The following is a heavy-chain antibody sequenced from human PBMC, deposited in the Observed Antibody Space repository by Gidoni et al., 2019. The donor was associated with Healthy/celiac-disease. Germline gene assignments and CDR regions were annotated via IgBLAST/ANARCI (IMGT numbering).Heavy chain of an antibody. D-gene: IGHD6-13*01. J-gene: IGHJ6*03. Sequence: QVQLVESGGGVVQPGRSLRISCAASGFTFSSHGMHWVRQAPGQGLEGVAVIWYDGSNKYYADSVKGRFTISRDNSKNTLYLQMNSLRAEDTAVYYCARAGSSWYMRQHYYYYYMDVWGKGTTVTVSS. CDR1: GFTFSSHG. CDR2: IWYDGSNK. V-gene: IGHV3-33*01. CDR3: ARAGSSWYMRQHYYYYYMDV.